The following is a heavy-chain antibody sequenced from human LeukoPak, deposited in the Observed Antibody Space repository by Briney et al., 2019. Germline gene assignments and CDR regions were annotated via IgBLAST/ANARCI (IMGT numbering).Heavy chain of an antibody. V-gene: IGHV1-46*01. J-gene: IGHJ4*02. CDR3: ARNLYYGSGSPEAYFDY. D-gene: IGHD3-10*01. Sequence: GASVKVSCKASGHIFTSYYMYWVRQAPGQGLEWMGIINPSGGSIRYAQKFQGRVTMTRDTSISTAYMELSRLRSDDTAVYYCARNLYYGSGSPEAYFDYWGQGTLVTVSS. CDR1: GHIFTSYY. CDR2: INPSGGSI.